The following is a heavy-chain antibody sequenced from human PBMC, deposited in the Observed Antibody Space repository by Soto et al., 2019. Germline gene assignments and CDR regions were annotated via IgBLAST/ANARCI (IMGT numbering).Heavy chain of an antibody. D-gene: IGHD4-17*01. Sequence: EVQLVQSGAEVQKLGESLKISCKASGYSFTNYWIAWVRQMPVKGLEWMGIIYPDDSYTRYSPSFQGQVTISADKSISTAYLQWSSLQASDTAMYYCARPTTVTKWGFFDLWGRGTLVTVSS. CDR3: ARPTTVTKWGFFDL. J-gene: IGHJ2*01. CDR2: IYPDDSYT. V-gene: IGHV5-51*01. CDR1: GYSFTNYW.